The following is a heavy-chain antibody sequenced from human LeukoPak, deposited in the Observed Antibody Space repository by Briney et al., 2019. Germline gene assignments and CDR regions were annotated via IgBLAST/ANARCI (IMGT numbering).Heavy chain of an antibody. CDR2: VYTGGSDT. D-gene: IGHD1-26*01. Sequence: GESLKISCKGSGYTFTNSWIGWVRQMPGKGLEYIGIVYTGGSDTRYSPSFQGQVTISADKSISTAYLQWSSLKASDTAMYYCARHVGGSSRRLDNWGQGTLVTVSS. CDR1: GYTFTNSW. V-gene: IGHV5-51*01. J-gene: IGHJ4*02. CDR3: ARHVGGSSRRLDN.